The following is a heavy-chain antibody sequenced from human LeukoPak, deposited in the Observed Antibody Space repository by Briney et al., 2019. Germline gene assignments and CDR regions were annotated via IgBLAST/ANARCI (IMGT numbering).Heavy chain of an antibody. CDR3: ARPTESYYDSSGYYY. CDR2: INWNDGST. J-gene: IGHJ4*02. Sequence: GGSLRLSCAASGFTFDAYGMSWVRQAPGKGLEWVSGINWNDGSTGYADSVKGRFTISRDNAKKSLYLQMNSLRAEDTALYYCARPTESYYDSSGYYYWGQGTLVTVSS. CDR1: GFTFDAYG. D-gene: IGHD3-22*01. V-gene: IGHV3-20*04.